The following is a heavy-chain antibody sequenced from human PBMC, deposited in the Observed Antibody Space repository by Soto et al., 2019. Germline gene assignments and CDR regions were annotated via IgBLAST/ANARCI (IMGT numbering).Heavy chain of an antibody. CDR2: VSVPSGDT. Sequence: ASVKVSCKASGYSFSSFGISWVRQAPGQGLEWVGWVSVPSGDTSSAQNFQGRVTVTTDTSTSTAYMEVGSLRSDDTAVYYCARTYRSGGSCYLEYWGEGTLVTVSS. D-gene: IGHD2-15*01. J-gene: IGHJ4*02. CDR3: ARTYRSGGSCYLEY. V-gene: IGHV1-18*01. CDR1: GYSFSSFG.